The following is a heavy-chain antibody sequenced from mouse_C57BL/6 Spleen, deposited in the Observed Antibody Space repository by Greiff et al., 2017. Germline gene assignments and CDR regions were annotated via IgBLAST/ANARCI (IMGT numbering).Heavy chain of an antibody. CDR3: ASASQDAY. Sequence: VQLQQSGAELARPGASVKLSCKASGYTFTSYGISWVKQRTGQGLEWIGEIYPRSGNTYYNEKFKGKATLTADKSSSTAYMELRSLTSEDSAVYFCASASQDAYWGQGTLVTVSA. CDR2: IYPRSGNT. V-gene: IGHV1-81*01. D-gene: IGHD6-1*01. J-gene: IGHJ3*01. CDR1: GYTFTSYG.